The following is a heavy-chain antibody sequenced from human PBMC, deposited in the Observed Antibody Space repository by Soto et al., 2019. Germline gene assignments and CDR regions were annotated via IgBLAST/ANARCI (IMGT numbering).Heavy chain of an antibody. CDR2: INSDGSST. Sequence: EKGLVWVSRINSDGSSTSYADSVKGRFTISRDNAKNTLYLQMNSLRAEDTAVFFFFQAEDGIRAVRSVSAFLLNRSSDL. CDR3: FQAEDGIRAVRSVSAFLLNRSSDL. J-gene: IGHJ2*01. D-gene: IGHD2-2*01. V-gene: IGHV3-74*01.